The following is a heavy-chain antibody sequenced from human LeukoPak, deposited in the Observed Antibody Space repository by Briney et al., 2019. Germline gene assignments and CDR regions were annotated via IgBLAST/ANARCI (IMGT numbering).Heavy chain of an antibody. D-gene: IGHD6-13*01. V-gene: IGHV4-4*07. Sequence: SETLSLTCTVSGGSISSYYWSWIRQPAGKGLEWIGRIFTSESPTYNPSLKSRVTMSLDTSENQFSLKLSSVTAADTAVYYCARVSSSWYQDWYFDLWGRGTLVTVSS. J-gene: IGHJ2*01. CDR2: IFTSESP. CDR3: ARVSSSWYQDWYFDL. CDR1: GGSISSYY.